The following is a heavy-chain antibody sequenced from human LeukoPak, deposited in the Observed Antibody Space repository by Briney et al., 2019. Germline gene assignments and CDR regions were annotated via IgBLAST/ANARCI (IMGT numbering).Heavy chain of an antibody. CDR2: MIPSFGTA. V-gene: IGHV1-69*13. CDR1: GGTFSSYA. J-gene: IGHJ4*02. D-gene: IGHD3-16*01. Sequence: GASVNVSCKASGGTFSSYAISWVRQAPGQGLEWMGGMIPSFGTANYAQKFQGRVTITADESTSTAYIEVSSLRSENTPVYYCARDPSTFGGRNPTICFDYWGQGTLVTVSA. CDR3: ARDPSTFGGRNPTICFDY.